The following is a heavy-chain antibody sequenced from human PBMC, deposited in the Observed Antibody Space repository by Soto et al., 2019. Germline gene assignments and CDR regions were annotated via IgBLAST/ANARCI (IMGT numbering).Heavy chain of an antibody. D-gene: IGHD4-17*01. J-gene: IGHJ3*01. V-gene: IGHV3-30-3*01. CDR3: AREIWDYGGKESPFAV. Sequence: PGGSLRLSCAASVFTFSSYSMHLVRQAPGKGLECVSVISNDGSNKYYADSVKGRFTISRYNSKNTLYLQMNSLTVEYSAVYYCAREIWDYGGKESPFAVWAQGTIVTVSS. CDR1: VFTFSSYS. CDR2: ISNDGSNK.